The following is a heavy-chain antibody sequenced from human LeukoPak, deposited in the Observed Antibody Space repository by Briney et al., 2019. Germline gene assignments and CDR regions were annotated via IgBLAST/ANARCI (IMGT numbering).Heavy chain of an antibody. J-gene: IGHJ4*02. CDR1: GGSISSSSYY. CDR3: ARDGAARGSGSFGD. Sequence: SETLSLTCTVSGGSISSSSYYWGWIRQPPGKGLEWIGSIYYSGSTYYNPSLKSRVTISVDTSKNQFSLKLSSVTAADTAVYFCARDGAARGSGSFGDWGQGTLVTVSS. V-gene: IGHV4-39*02. D-gene: IGHD3-10*01. CDR2: IYYSGST.